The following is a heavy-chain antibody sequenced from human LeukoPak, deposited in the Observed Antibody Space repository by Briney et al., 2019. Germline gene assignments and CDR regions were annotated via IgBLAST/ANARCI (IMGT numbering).Heavy chain of an antibody. D-gene: IGHD3-16*02. J-gene: IGHJ3*02. Sequence: PSETLSLTCAVSGGSFSGYYWSWIRQPPGKGLEWIGDINYSGSTNYNPSLKSRVTISVDTSKNQFSLKLSSVTAADTAVYYCGGGMGYYGWGRYRYLAFDIWGQGTMVTVSS. CDR2: INYSGST. V-gene: IGHV4-59*12. CDR1: GGSFSGYY. CDR3: GGGMGYYGWGRYRYLAFDI.